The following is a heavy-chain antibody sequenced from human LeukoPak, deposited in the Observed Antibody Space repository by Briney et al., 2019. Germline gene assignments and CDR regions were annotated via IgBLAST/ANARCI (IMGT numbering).Heavy chain of an antibody. CDR3: ARDGPYNYYDSSGYYSSLDY. CDR2: IIPIFGTA. J-gene: IGHJ4*02. V-gene: IGHV1-69*05. Sequence: SVKVSCKASGGTFSSYAISWVRQAPGQGLEWMGRIIPIFGTANYAQKFQGRVTITTDESTSTAYMELSSLRSEDTAVYYCARDGPYNYYDSSGYYSSLDYWGQGTLVTVSS. D-gene: IGHD3-22*01. CDR1: GGTFSSYA.